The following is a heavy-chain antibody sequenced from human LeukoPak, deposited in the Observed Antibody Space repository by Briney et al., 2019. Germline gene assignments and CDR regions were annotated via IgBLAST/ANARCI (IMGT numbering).Heavy chain of an antibody. CDR1: GYTFTTYG. V-gene: IGHV1-18*01. J-gene: IGHJ4*02. Sequence: ASVKVSCKSSGYTFTTYGIAWVRQAPGQGLEWMGWISTYNGNTNYAQKLQGRVTMTTDTSTSTAYMELRSPRSDDTAMYYCARGPDARKGGDYWGQGTLVTVSS. CDR2: ISTYNGNT. CDR3: ARGPDARKGGDY. D-gene: IGHD2-2*01.